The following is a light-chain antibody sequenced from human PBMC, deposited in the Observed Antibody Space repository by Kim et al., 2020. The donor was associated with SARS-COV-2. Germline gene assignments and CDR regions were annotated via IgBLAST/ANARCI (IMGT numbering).Light chain of an antibody. Sequence: GQSVTISCTGTSSDVGSYNYVCWCQQHPGKAPKLMIYGVSRRPSGVPDRFSGSKSGNTASLTISGLQAEDEADYYCCSYAGSYSWVFGGGTQLTVL. CDR1: SSDVGSYNY. V-gene: IGLV2-11*01. CDR2: GVS. CDR3: CSYAGSYSWV. J-gene: IGLJ3*02.